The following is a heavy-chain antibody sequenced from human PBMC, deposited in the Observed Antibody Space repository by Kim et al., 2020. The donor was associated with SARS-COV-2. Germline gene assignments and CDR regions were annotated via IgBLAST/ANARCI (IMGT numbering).Heavy chain of an antibody. D-gene: IGHD6-19*01. V-gene: IGHV3-7*01. J-gene: IGHJ4*02. CDR3: SRDGGSGSGWSPTDY. Sequence: VDSVKGRFTISRDNAKNSVDLQMNSLRAEDTAVYYCSRDGGSGSGWSPTDYWGQGTLVTVSS.